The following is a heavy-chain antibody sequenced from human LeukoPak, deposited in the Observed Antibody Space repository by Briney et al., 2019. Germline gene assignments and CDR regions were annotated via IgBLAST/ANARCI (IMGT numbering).Heavy chain of an antibody. V-gene: IGHV3-48*01. CDR2: ISSSSSTI. D-gene: IGHD3-22*01. CDR3: ARDGLKGPDNFDY. J-gene: IGHJ4*02. Sequence: PGGSLRLSCAASGFTFSSYSMNWVRQAPGKGLEWVSYISSSSSTIYYADSVKGRFTISRDNAKNSLYLQMNSLRAEDTAVYYCARDGLKGPDNFDYWGQGTLVTVSS. CDR1: GFTFSSYS.